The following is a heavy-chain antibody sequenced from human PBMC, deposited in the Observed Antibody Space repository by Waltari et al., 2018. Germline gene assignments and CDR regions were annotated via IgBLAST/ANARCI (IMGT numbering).Heavy chain of an antibody. D-gene: IGHD3-22*01. CDR3: ARDYCDRTYCHGMDV. Sequence: QVQLVESGGGVVQSGRSLQPSSAAPDFTFSPYAIPLVRQAPGKGLEWVAVISYNERNIYYVDSVKGRFTISRDNSKKMLYLQMNSLRGEDTAVYYCARDYCDRTYCHGMDVWGQGTTVTVSS. CDR2: ISYNERNI. CDR1: DFTFSPYA. V-gene: IGHV3-30*04. J-gene: IGHJ6*02.